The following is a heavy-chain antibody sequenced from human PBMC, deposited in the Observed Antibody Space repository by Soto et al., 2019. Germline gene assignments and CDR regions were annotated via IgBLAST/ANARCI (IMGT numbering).Heavy chain of an antibody. CDR3: ARNQAPDYDILTGRLGYYGMDV. D-gene: IGHD3-9*01. CDR2: ISSSSSYI. CDR1: GFTFSSYS. Sequence: GGSLRLSCAASGFTFSSYSMNWVRQAPGKGLEWVSSISSSSSYIYYADSVKGHFTISRDNAKNYLYLQMNSLRAEETAVYYCARNQAPDYDILTGRLGYYGMDVWGQGTTVTVSS. J-gene: IGHJ6*02. V-gene: IGHV3-21*01.